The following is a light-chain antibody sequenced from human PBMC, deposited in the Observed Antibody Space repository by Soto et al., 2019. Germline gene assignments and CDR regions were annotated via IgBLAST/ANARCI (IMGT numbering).Light chain of an antibody. Sequence: IWMTQSPSSQSASVGDRVTITCRASQAIRNDLGWYQQKPGKAPKLLIYAASSLQSGVPSRFSGSGSGTDFTLTISSLQAEDFATYYCLQDYNYPPTFGQGTRLEIK. CDR1: QAIRND. CDR3: LQDYNYPPT. V-gene: IGKV1-6*02. CDR2: AAS. J-gene: IGKJ5*01.